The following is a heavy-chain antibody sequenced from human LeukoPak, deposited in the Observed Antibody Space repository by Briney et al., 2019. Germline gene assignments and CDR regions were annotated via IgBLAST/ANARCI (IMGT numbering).Heavy chain of an antibody. V-gene: IGHV3-7*01. CDR3: ARNNGMDV. J-gene: IGHJ6*02. Sequence: HPGGSLRLSCAASGFTFSNSWMTWVRQAPGKGLECVANIKPGGSETYYVDSVKGRFTISRDSAKNSLYLQMTSLRAEDTALYYCARNNGMDVWGQGTTVIVSS. CDR2: IKPGGSET. CDR1: GFTFSNSW.